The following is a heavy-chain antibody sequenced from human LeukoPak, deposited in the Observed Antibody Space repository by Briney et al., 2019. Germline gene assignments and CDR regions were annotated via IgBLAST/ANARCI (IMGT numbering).Heavy chain of an antibody. J-gene: IGHJ6*02. CDR3: AKDMYIAAPDYYYYYGMDV. CDR1: GFTFDDYA. V-gene: IGHV3-43*02. CDR2: ISWDGGST. D-gene: IGHD6-13*01. Sequence: PGVSLRLSCAASGFTFDDYAMHWVRQAPGKGLEWVSLISWDGGSTYYADSVKGRFTISRDNSKNSLYLQMNSLRTEDNALYYCAKDMYIAAPDYYYYYGMDVWGQGTTVTVSS.